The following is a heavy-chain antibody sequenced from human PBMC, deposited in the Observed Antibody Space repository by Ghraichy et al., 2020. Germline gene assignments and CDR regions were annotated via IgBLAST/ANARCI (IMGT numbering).Heavy chain of an antibody. V-gene: IGHV4-4*02. Sequence: SETLSLTCAVSGGSITSNWWSWVRQPPGKGLEWVGEIFHSGSSNYNPSLKSRVTISIDKSKNQFSVQLTSVTAADTAVYYCARQIAVSRTRGFDSWGQGTLVTVSS. J-gene: IGHJ4*02. CDR3: ARQIAVSRTRGFDS. CDR1: GGSITSNW. D-gene: IGHD6-19*01. CDR2: IFHSGSS.